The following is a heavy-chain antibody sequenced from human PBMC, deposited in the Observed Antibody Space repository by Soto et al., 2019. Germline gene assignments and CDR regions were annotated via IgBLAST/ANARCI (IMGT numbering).Heavy chain of an antibody. CDR1: GYTFTSYG. V-gene: IGHV1-18*04. J-gene: IGHJ4*02. CDR2: ISAFNGDT. CDR3: TREAGWQRMVPYD. D-gene: IGHD6-25*01. Sequence: QVQLVQSGTEVKKSGASVNVSCKAFGYTFTSYGFSWVRQVPGQGLEWLGWISAFNGDTQYAQTMKGRLTVTTDTSRTAVHMERRSLTPADTAVYYCTREAGWQRMVPYDWGQGTLVTVS.